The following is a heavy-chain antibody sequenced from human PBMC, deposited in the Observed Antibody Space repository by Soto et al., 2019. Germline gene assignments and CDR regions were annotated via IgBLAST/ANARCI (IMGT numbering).Heavy chain of an antibody. J-gene: IGHJ4*02. V-gene: IGHV3-23*01. CDR2: ISATGDNT. CDR3: AKADILTGYIFDY. CDR1: GFTFSSFA. Sequence: PGGSLRLSCAASGFTFSSFAMSWVRQAPGKGLEWVSSISATGDNTNCADSVKGRFTISRDNSKNTLYLQMHSLRAEDTAVYYCAKADILTGYIFDYWGQGTLVTVSS. D-gene: IGHD3-9*01.